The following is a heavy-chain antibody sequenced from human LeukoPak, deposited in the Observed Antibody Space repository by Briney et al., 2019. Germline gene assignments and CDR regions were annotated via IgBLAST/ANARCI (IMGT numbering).Heavy chain of an antibody. CDR1: GGSISSSSYY. V-gene: IGHV4-39*01. Sequence: SETLSLTCTVSGGSISSSSYYWGWIRQPPGKGLEWIGSIYYSGSTYYNPSLKSRVTISVDTSKNQFSLKLSSVTAADTAVYYCARHAGVGDYYDSTNFDYWGQGTLVTVSS. J-gene: IGHJ4*02. D-gene: IGHD3-22*01. CDR2: IYYSGST. CDR3: ARHAGVGDYYDSTNFDY.